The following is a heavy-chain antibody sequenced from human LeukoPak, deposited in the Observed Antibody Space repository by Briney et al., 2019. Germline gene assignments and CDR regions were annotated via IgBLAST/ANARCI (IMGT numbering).Heavy chain of an antibody. V-gene: IGHV4-34*01. Sequence: PSETLSLTCAVSGESFSGYFWTWIRQPPGKGLEWIGESNHFGCTDYNPSLKSRVTISVDTSKKQFSLNVRSVTDADTAVYFCARGRLQLWSFPLPYNHYAIDVWGQGTTVTVSS. CDR3: ARGRLQLWSFPLPYNHYAIDV. CDR1: GESFSGYF. CDR2: SNHFGCT. J-gene: IGHJ6*02. D-gene: IGHD5-18*01.